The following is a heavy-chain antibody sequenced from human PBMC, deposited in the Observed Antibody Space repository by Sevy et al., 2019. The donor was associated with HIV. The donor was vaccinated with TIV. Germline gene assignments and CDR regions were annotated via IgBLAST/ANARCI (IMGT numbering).Heavy chain of an antibody. D-gene: IGHD2-15*01. Sequence: GESLKISCKGSGYSFTSYWIGWVRQMPGKGPEWMGIIYPGDSDTRYSPSFQGQVTISADKSISTAYLEWSSLKASDTAMYYCARRWIGYCSGGSCYYDAFDIWGQGTMVTVSS. CDR3: ARRWIGYCSGGSCYYDAFDI. CDR1: GYSFTSYW. CDR2: IYPGDSDT. J-gene: IGHJ3*02. V-gene: IGHV5-51*01.